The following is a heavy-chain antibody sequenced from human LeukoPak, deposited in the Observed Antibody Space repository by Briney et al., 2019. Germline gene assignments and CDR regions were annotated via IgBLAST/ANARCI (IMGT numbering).Heavy chain of an antibody. J-gene: IGHJ4*02. D-gene: IGHD3-16*01. CDR3: ARIPSLGRYYFDY. Sequence: SETLSLTCTVSGVSISSGSYYWSWTRQPAGKGLEWIGRIYTSGSTNYNPSLKSRVTISVDTSKNQFSLKLSSVTAADTAVYYCARIPSLGRYYFDYWGQGTLVTVSS. V-gene: IGHV4-61*02. CDR1: GVSISSGSYY. CDR2: IYTSGST.